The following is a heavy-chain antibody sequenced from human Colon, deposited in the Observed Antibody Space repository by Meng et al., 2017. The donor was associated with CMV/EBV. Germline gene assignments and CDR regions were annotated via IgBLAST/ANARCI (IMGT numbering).Heavy chain of an antibody. Sequence: VPLQHWGAGLLKPSETLSLTCAVYAGSFSGYYWSSIRQPPGKGLEWIGEINHSGSTNYNPSLKSRVTISVDTSKNQFSLKLSSVTAADTAVYYCASILFAAAAGGWGGYWGQGTLVTVSS. V-gene: IGHV4-34*01. D-gene: IGHD6-13*01. J-gene: IGHJ4*02. CDR1: AGSFSGYY. CDR2: INHSGST. CDR3: ASILFAAAAGGWGGY.